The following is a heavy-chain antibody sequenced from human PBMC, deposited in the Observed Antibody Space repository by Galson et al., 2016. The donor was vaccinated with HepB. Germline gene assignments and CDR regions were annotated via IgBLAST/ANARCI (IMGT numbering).Heavy chain of an antibody. Sequence: SLRLSCAASGFSFNTHWMHWVRQAPGKGLVWVSYIHKDETTTTYADSVKGRFTISRDNAKNTLYLQMNSLRAEDTAVYYCARGGYYETIDSWGQGTLVTVSS. CDR2: IHKDETTT. CDR1: GFSFNTHW. CDR3: ARGGYYETIDS. D-gene: IGHD1-26*01. V-gene: IGHV3-74*01. J-gene: IGHJ4*02.